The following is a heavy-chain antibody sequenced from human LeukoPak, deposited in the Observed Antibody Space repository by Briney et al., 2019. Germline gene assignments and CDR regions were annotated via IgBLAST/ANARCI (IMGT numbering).Heavy chain of an antibody. D-gene: IGHD2-15*01. CDR3: VRQRGVGSWSFDY. Sequence: PSETLSLTCTVSGGSISSGHYWWGWIRQPPGKGLDWIGSIYYSGNTHYNPSLQSRVTVSADTSKNQFSLKLTSVTAADTAVSYCVRQRGVGSWSFDYWGQGNLVTVSS. V-gene: IGHV4-39*01. CDR2: IYYSGNT. CDR1: GGSISSGHYW. J-gene: IGHJ4*02.